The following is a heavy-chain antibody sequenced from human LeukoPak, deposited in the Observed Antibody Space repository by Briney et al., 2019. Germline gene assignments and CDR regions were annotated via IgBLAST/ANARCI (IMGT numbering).Heavy chain of an antibody. J-gene: IGHJ4*02. CDR3: AKLPSSRSWGRVLDY. Sequence: PGGSLRLSCAASGFTLSSYAMSWVRQAPGKGLEWVSAISGSGGSTYYADSVKGRVTISRDNSKNTLYLQMNSLRAEDTAVYYCAKLPSSRSWGRVLDYSGQGTLVTVSP. CDR1: GFTLSSYA. D-gene: IGHD6-13*01. CDR2: ISGSGGST. V-gene: IGHV3-23*01.